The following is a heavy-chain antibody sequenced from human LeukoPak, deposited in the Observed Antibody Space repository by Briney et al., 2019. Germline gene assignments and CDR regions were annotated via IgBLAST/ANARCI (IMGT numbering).Heavy chain of an antibody. Sequence: SETLSLTCTVSGGSVSRGSYYWRWTPQPPGEGLEWIGYIYYSGSTNYNPSLKSRVTISVDTSKNQFSLKLSSVTAADTAVYYCARDHYGANDYWGQGTLVTVSS. D-gene: IGHD4-17*01. CDR3: ARDHYGANDY. V-gene: IGHV4-61*01. CDR1: GGSVSRGSYY. CDR2: IYYSGST. J-gene: IGHJ4*02.